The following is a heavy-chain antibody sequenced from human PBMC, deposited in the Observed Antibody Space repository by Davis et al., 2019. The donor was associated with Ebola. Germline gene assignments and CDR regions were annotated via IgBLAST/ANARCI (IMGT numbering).Heavy chain of an antibody. Sequence: PGGSLRLSCAASGFTFSSYSMNWVRQAPGKGLEWVANIKQDGSEKYYVDSVKGRFTISRDNAKNSLYLQMNSLRAEDTAVYYCARGVEMATTPGLLDYWGQGTLVTVSS. CDR1: GFTFSSYS. D-gene: IGHD5-24*01. CDR2: IKQDGSEK. J-gene: IGHJ4*02. V-gene: IGHV3-7*01. CDR3: ARGVEMATTPGLLDY.